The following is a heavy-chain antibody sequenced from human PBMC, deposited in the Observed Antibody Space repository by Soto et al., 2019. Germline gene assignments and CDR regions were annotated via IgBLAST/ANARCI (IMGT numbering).Heavy chain of an antibody. CDR1: GFTFSSYS. V-gene: IGHV3-21*01. Sequence: EVQLVESGGGLVKPGGSLRLSCAASGFTFSSYSMNWVRQAPGKGLEWVSSISSNSSYIYYADSVKGRFTISRDNTKKSLYLQMNSLRAEDTAVYYCARDHLPAYGDYSFDYWGQGTLVTVSS. J-gene: IGHJ4*02. D-gene: IGHD4-17*01. CDR3: ARDHLPAYGDYSFDY. CDR2: ISSNSSYI.